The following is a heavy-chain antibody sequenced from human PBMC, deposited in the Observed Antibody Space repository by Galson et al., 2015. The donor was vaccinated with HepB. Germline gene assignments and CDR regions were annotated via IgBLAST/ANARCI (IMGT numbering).Heavy chain of an antibody. Sequence: SLRLSCAASGITFSSYVMSWVRQAPGKGLEWVSGISGSGGRTNYADSVKGRFTISRDTSKNTLYLQMNSLRAEDTAIYYCASALFRDAFDIWGQGTMVTVSS. CDR3: ASALFRDAFDI. CDR1: GITFSSYV. J-gene: IGHJ3*02. CDR2: ISGSGGRT. D-gene: IGHD2-15*01. V-gene: IGHV3-23*01.